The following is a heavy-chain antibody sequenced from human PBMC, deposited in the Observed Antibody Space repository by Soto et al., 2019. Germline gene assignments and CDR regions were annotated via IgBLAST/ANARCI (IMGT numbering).Heavy chain of an antibody. D-gene: IGHD3-10*01. CDR2: ISYDGSNK. V-gene: IGHV3-30-3*01. CDR1: GFTFSSYA. Sequence: QVQLVESGGGVVQPGRSLRLSCAASGFTFSSYAMHWVRQAPGKGLEWVAVISYDGSNKYYADSVKGRFTISRDNSKNTLYLQMNSLRAEDTAGYYCARAGITMVRGGHYYGMDVW. CDR3: ARAGITMVRGGHYYGMDV. J-gene: IGHJ6*01.